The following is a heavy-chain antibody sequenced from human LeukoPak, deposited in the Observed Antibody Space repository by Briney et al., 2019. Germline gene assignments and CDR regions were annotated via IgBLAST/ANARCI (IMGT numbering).Heavy chain of an antibody. CDR1: IDTYDSYD. J-gene: IGHJ6*02. V-gene: IGHV1-69*17. Sequence: SVRLSYEASIDTYDSYDIRGVPDAPGKGREYMIEIIHIFGIANYAQKFQGRVTITADKSTSTAYMEPSSLRSEETAVYYCARDQEGDWALYYYSGMDVWGQGTTVTVSS. CDR2: IIHIFGIA. CDR3: ARDQEGDWALYYYSGMDV. D-gene: IGHD3-9*01.